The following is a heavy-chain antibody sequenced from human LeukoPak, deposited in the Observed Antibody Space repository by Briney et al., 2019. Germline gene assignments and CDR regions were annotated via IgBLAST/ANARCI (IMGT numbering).Heavy chain of an antibody. CDR2: IYTSGST. D-gene: IGHD6-6*01. J-gene: IGHJ6*01. CDR1: GGPISSDD. Sequence: SETLSLTCTVSGGPISSDDWNWIRQPAGKGLEWIGRIYTSGSTNYNPSLKSRVTMSVDTSKNQFSLKLSSVTAADTAVYYCARDQYSPARIGMDVWGQGTTVTVSS. CDR3: ARDQYSPARIGMDV. V-gene: IGHV4-4*07.